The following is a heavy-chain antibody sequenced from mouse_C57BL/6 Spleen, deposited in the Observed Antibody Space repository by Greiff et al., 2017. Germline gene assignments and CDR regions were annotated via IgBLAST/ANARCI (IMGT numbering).Heavy chain of an antibody. D-gene: IGHD1-1*01. J-gene: IGHJ4*01. CDR2: ISSGSSTI. V-gene: IGHV5-17*01. CDR1: GFTFSDYG. Sequence: EVKLVESGGGLVKPGGSLKLSCAASGFTFSDYGMHWVRQAPEKGLEWVAYISSGSSTIYYADTVKGRFTISRDNAKNTLFLQMTSLRSEDTAMYYCARITTVVATYDGAMDYWGQGTSVTVSS. CDR3: ARITTVVATYDGAMDY.